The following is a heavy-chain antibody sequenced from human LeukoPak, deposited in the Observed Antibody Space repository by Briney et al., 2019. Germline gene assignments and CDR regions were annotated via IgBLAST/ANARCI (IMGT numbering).Heavy chain of an antibody. Sequence: SETLSLTCTVSGGSISSSSYYWGCIRQPPGKGLEWIGSIYYSGNTFYNPSLKSRVTISVDTSKNQFSLQLTSVTAADTAVFHCARHRDGGAGRYSWFNPWGQGRLVTVSS. J-gene: IGHJ5*02. CDR3: ARHRDGGAGRYSWFNP. V-gene: IGHV4-39*01. CDR2: IYYSGNT. D-gene: IGHD1-14*01. CDR1: GGSISSSSYY.